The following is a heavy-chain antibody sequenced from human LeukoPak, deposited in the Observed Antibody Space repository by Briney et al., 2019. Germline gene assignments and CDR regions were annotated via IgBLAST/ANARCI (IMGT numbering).Heavy chain of an antibody. D-gene: IGHD1-26*01. V-gene: IGHV3-21*01. CDR2: ISSSSSYI. J-gene: IGHJ4*02. Sequence: GGSLRLSCAASGFTFSAYLMSWVRQAPGKGLEWVSSISSSSSYIYYADSVKGRFTISRDNAKNSLYLQMNSLRAEDTAVYYCARGRVGATTGFDYWGQGTLVTVSS. CDR3: ARGRVGATTGFDY. CDR1: GFTFSAYL.